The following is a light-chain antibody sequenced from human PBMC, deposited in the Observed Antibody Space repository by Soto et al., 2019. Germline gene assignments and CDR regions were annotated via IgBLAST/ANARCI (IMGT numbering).Light chain of an antibody. CDR2: KAS. CDR3: QQYNSYSRWT. J-gene: IGKJ1*01. V-gene: IGKV1-5*03. Sequence: DIQMTQSPSSLSASVGDRVTITCRASQSISSYLNWYQQKPGKAPKLLIYKASSLESGVPSRFSGSGSGTEFTLTISSLQPDDFATYYCQQYNSYSRWTFGQGTKVDIK. CDR1: QSISSY.